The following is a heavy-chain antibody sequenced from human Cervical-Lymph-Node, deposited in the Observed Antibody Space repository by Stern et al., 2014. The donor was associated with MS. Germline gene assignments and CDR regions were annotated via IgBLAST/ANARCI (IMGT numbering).Heavy chain of an antibody. Sequence: MQLVESGPEVKKPGASVMVSCKTSGYTFTNYYIHWVRQAPGQGLEWMGIINPNGRVTASAQKFQGRLTMTRPTSPTTVYMRLITLTSEDTAMYYCTRAVGGVGREWGQGTLVFVSS. D-gene: IGHD3-16*01. J-gene: IGHJ4*02. CDR3: TRAVGGVGRE. CDR1: GYTFTNYY. CDR2: INPNGRVT. V-gene: IGHV1-46*01.